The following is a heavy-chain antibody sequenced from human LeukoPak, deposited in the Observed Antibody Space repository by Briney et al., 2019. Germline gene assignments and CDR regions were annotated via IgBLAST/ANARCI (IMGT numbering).Heavy chain of an antibody. Sequence: PGGSLRLSCAASGFTFDDYGMSWVRQAPGKGLEWVSGINWNGGSTGYADSVKGRFTISSDNAKNSLYLQMNSLRAEDTALYYCARDGVVVVPAAFDYWGQGTLVTVSS. CDR3: ARDGVVVVPAAFDY. CDR1: GFTFDDYG. CDR2: INWNGGST. V-gene: IGHV3-20*04. J-gene: IGHJ4*02. D-gene: IGHD2-2*01.